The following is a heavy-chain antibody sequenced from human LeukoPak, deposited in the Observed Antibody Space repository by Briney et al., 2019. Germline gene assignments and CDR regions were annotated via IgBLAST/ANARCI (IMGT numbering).Heavy chain of an antibody. D-gene: IGHD2-15*01. J-gene: IGHJ6*03. CDR3: ARDGSWWDYQFYFYMDV. CDR1: GFTFGSFA. Sequence: GGSLRLSCEASGFTFGSFAMSWVRQAPGKGLEWLSGISASGHYIYNADSVKGRFTISRDNSKNTLYIEMNSLRAEDTAVYYCARDGSWWDYQFYFYMDVWGKGTTVTVSS. V-gene: IGHV3-23*01. CDR2: ISASGHYI.